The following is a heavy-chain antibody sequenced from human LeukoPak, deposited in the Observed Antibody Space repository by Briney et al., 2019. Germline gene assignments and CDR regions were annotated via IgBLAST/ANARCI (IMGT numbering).Heavy chain of an antibody. CDR1: GFTFSSYA. CDR3: ARDLGGNSGCCNFDY. D-gene: IGHD4-23*01. V-gene: IGHV3-23*01. CDR2: ISGSPGST. Sequence: PGGSLRLSCAASGFTFSSYAMSWVRQAPGKGLEWVSAISGSPGSTYYADSVKGRFTISRDNSKNTLYLQMNSLRAEDTAVYYCARDLGGNSGCCNFDYWGQGTLVTVSS. J-gene: IGHJ4*02.